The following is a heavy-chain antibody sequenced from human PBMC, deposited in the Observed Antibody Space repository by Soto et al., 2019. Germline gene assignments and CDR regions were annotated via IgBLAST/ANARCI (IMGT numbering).Heavy chain of an antibody. D-gene: IGHD2-21*02. Sequence: GESLKISCKGSGYSFTSFWIGWVRQMPGKGLEWMGIIYPGDSDTRYSPSFQGQVTISADKSISTAYLQWSSLKASDTALYYCARRTRAYCCGDCYHSALSGAFYIWGRGTMVNVS. CDR3: ARRTRAYCCGDCYHSALSGAFYI. CDR1: GYSFTSFW. V-gene: IGHV5-51*01. J-gene: IGHJ3*02. CDR2: IYPGDSDT.